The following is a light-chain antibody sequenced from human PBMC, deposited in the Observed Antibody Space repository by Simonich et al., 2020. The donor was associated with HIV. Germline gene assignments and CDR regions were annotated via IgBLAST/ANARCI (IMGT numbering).Light chain of an antibody. CDR2: WAS. Sequence: DIVMTQSPDSLAVSLGERATINCKSRQSVLYSSNNKNYLAWYQQKPGQPPKLLIYWASTRESGVPDRFSGSGSGTDFTLIISSLQAEDVAVYYCQQRSNWPLTFGGGTKVEIK. CDR1: QSVLYSSNNKNY. CDR3: QQRSNWPLT. V-gene: IGKV4-1*01. J-gene: IGKJ4*01.